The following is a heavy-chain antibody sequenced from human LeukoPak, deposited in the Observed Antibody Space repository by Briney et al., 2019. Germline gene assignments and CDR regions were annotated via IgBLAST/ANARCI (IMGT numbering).Heavy chain of an antibody. D-gene: IGHD1-26*01. CDR3: ARDQEGVGATNFDY. V-gene: IGHV3-33*01. Sequence: GGSLRLSCAASGFTFSSYGMHWVRQAPGKGLEWVAVIWYDGSNKYYADSVKGRFTISRDNSKNTLYLQMNSLRAEDTAVYYCARDQEGVGATNFDYWGQGTLVTVSS. J-gene: IGHJ4*02. CDR2: IWYDGSNK. CDR1: GFTFSSYG.